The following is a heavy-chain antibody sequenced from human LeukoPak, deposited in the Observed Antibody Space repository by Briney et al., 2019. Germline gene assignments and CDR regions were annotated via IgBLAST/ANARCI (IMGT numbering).Heavy chain of an antibody. CDR2: ISWNSGSI. V-gene: IGHV3-9*01. D-gene: IGHD1-26*01. Sequence: GRSLRLSCAASGFTFDDYAMHWVRQAPGKGLEWVSGISWNSGSIGYADSVKGRLTISRDNAKNSLYLQMNSLRAEDTALYYCAKSGSYYSYYFDYWGQGTLVTVSS. J-gene: IGHJ4*02. CDR1: GFTFDDYA. CDR3: AKSGSYYSYYFDY.